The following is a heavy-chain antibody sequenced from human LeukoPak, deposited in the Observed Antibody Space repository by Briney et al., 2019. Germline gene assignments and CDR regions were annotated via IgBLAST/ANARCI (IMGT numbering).Heavy chain of an antibody. CDR1: GFTFSSYA. Sequence: PGGSLRLSCAASGFTFSSYAMSWVRQAPGKGLEWVSATSGSGGSTYYADSVKGRFTISRDNSKNTLYLQMNSLRAEDTAVYYCAKSSWYSPYYFDYWGQGTLVTVSS. D-gene: IGHD2-15*01. CDR2: TSGSGGST. CDR3: AKSSWYSPYYFDY. V-gene: IGHV3-23*01. J-gene: IGHJ4*02.